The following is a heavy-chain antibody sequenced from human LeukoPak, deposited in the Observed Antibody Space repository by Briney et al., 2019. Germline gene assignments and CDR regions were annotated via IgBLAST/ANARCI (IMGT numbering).Heavy chain of an antibody. CDR2: INPNSGGT. J-gene: IGHJ5*02. CDR1: GYTFIGYY. Sequence: ASVRVSCKASGYTFIGYYMHWVRQAPGQGLEWMGWINPNSGGTNYAQKFQGRVTMTRDTSISTAYMELSSLRSEDTAVYYCAREFTPYFCSGGSCYMSWFDPWGQGTLVTVSS. V-gene: IGHV1-2*02. CDR3: AREFTPYFCSGGSCYMSWFDP. D-gene: IGHD2-15*01.